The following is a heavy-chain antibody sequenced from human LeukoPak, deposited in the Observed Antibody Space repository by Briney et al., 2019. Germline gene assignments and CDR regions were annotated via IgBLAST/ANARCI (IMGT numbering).Heavy chain of an antibody. CDR3: ARCRDDFWSGYSLDL. CDR2: INHSGST. V-gene: IGHV4-34*01. J-gene: IGHJ5*02. CDR1: GGSFSGYY. Sequence: SDTLSLTCAVYGGSFSGYYWSWIRHPPGKGLEWIGEINHSGSTNYNPSLKGRVTISVDTSKTQFSLKLSSVTAADTAVYYCARCRDDFWSGYSLDLWGQGTLVTVSS. D-gene: IGHD3-3*01.